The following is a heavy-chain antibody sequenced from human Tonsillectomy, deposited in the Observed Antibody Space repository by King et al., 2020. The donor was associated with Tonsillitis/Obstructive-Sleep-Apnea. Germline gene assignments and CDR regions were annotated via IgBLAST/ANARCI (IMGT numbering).Heavy chain of an antibody. V-gene: IGHV4-59*02. D-gene: IGHD4-17*01. CDR3: ASDIPGYKAYGPFDF. J-gene: IGHJ4*02. CDR1: GDSVRSNY. CDR2: LHHGGST. Sequence: QLQESGPGLVKPSETLSLTCTVSGDSVRSNYWSWLRQPPGKGLEWIGYLHHGGSTDYNPSLKSRVTISVDTSRNHFSLKLRSVTAADTAVYYCASDIPGYKAYGPFDFWGQGTLVTVSS.